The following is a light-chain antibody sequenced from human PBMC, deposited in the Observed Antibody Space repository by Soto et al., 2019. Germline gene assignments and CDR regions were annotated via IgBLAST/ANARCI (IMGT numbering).Light chain of an antibody. CDR3: LQLRA. J-gene: IGKJ4*01. CDR1: QSISSW. V-gene: IGKV1-5*03. Sequence: DIQMTQSPSTLSASVGDRVTITCRASQSISSWLAWYQQKPGKAPKLLIYKASSLESGVPSRFSGSGSGTEFTLTISSLQPDDFATYYCLQLRAFGGGTKVEIK. CDR2: KAS.